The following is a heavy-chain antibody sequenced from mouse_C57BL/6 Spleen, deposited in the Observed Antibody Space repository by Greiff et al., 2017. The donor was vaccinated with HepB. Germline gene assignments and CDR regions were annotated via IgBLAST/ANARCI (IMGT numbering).Heavy chain of an antibody. V-gene: IGHV1-81*01. CDR1: GYTFTSYG. Sequence: VQVVESGAELARPGASVKLSCKASGYTFTSYGISWVKQRTGQGLEWIGEIYPRSGNTYYNEKFKGKATLTADKSSSTAYMELRSLTSEDSAVYFCGRGGAIFAYWGQGTLVTVSA. CDR3: GRGGAIFAY. CDR2: IYPRSGNT. J-gene: IGHJ3*01.